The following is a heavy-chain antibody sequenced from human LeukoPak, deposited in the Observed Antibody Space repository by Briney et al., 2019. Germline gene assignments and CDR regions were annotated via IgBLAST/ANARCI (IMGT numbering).Heavy chain of an antibody. Sequence: PSETLSLTCTVSGDSINKYHWTWVRPPPGKGLEWIGFIFSDGNTNYNPSLKSRLTISLDTSKNQFSLKLTSVTAADTAVYFCARGHYDLNLWGQGTLVTVSS. V-gene: IGHV4-59*08. CDR2: IFSDGNT. J-gene: IGHJ5*02. CDR3: ARGHYDLNL. D-gene: IGHD3/OR15-3a*01. CDR1: GDSINKYH.